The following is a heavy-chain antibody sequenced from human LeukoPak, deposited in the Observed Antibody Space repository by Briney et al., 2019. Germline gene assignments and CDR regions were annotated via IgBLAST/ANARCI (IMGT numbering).Heavy chain of an antibody. D-gene: IGHD3-10*01. J-gene: IGHJ6*03. CDR1: GFTFSSYS. V-gene: IGHV3-48*01. CDR3: ARDGSQIYYYYYMDV. Sequence: PGGSLRLSCAASGFTFSSYSMNWVRQAPGKGLEWVSYISSSSSTIYYADSVKGRFTISRDNAKNSLYLQMNSLRAEDTAVYYCARDGSQIYYYYYMDVWGKGTTVTVSS. CDR2: ISSSSSTI.